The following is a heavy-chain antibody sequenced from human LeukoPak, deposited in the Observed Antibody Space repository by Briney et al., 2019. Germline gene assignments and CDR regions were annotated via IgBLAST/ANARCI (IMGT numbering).Heavy chain of an antibody. V-gene: IGHV3-74*01. J-gene: IGHJ4*02. CDR1: GFTLSSYW. CDR2: INSDGSST. CDR3: ATSRTFDY. Sequence: GGSLRPSCAASGFTLSSYWMHWVRQAPGKGLVWVSRINSDGSSTSYADSVKGRLTISRDNAKNTVYLQMNSLRAEDTAVYFCATSRTFDYWGQGTLVTVSS.